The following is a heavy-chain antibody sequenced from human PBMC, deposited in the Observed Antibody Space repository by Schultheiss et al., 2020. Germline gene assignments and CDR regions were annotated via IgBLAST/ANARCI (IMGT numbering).Heavy chain of an antibody. Sequence: GESLKISCAASGFTFSSYGMHWVRQAPGKGLEWVAVISYDGSNKYYADSVKGRFTISRDNSKNTLYLQMNSLRAEDTAVYYCANQLREYSSGWYYFDYWGQGTLVTGSS. J-gene: IGHJ4*02. V-gene: IGHV3-30*18. CDR1: GFTFSSYG. D-gene: IGHD6-19*01. CDR3: ANQLREYSSGWYYFDY. CDR2: ISYDGSNK.